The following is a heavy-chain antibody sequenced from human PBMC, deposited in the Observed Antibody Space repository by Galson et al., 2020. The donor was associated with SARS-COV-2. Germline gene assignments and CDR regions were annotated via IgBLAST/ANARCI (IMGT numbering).Heavy chain of an antibody. CDR2: ISKTGST. J-gene: IGHJ4*02. CDR3: ARDRSAAGIDY. D-gene: IGHD6-13*01. V-gene: IGHV4-61*02. CDR1: GDSIISSLHF. Sequence: SETLSLTCTVSGDSIISSLHFWSWIRQPAGKGLEWIERISKTGSTNYNPALRSRVTMSVDMSDNQFSLRLNSVTAADTAVYYCARDRSAAGIDYWGQGTLVTVSS.